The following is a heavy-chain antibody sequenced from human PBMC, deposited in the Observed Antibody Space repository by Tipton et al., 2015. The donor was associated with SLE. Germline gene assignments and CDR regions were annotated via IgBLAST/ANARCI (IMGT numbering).Heavy chain of an antibody. V-gene: IGHV4-4*07. CDR3: ASLHNYYYGMDV. CDR1: GGSISSYY. CDR2: IYYSGST. J-gene: IGHJ6*02. Sequence: LRLSCTVSGGSISSYYWSWIRQPAGKGLEWIGRIYYSGSTYYNPSLKSRVTISVDTSKNQFSLKLSSVTAADTAVYYCASLHNYYYGMDVWGQGTTVTVSS.